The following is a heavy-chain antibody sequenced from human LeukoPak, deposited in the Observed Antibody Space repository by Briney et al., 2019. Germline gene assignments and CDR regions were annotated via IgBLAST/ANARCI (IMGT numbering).Heavy chain of an antibody. V-gene: IGHV1-8*03. D-gene: IGHD7-27*01. CDR1: GYTFTSYD. Sequence: ASVKVSCKASGYTFTSYDINWVRQATGQGLEWMGWMNPNSGNTGYAQKFQGRVTITRNTSISTAYMELSSLRSEDTAVYYCARVEANWGSMDYWGQGTLVTVSS. CDR2: MNPNSGNT. CDR3: ARVEANWGSMDY. J-gene: IGHJ4*02.